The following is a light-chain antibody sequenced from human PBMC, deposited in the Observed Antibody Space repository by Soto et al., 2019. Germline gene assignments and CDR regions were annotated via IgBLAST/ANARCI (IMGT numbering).Light chain of an antibody. V-gene: IGKV3-11*01. CDR2: DTS. Sequence: EIVLTQSPANLSLSPWDRATLSCRASQSVSSYLAWYQQKPGQAPRLLIYDTSNRATGIPARFSGSGSGTDFTLTISSLEPEDFAVYYCQHRSNWPLTFGGGTKVDIK. CDR3: QHRSNWPLT. J-gene: IGKJ4*01. CDR1: QSVSSY.